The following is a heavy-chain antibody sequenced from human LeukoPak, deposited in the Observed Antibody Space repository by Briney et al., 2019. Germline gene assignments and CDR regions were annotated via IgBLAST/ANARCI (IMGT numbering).Heavy chain of an antibody. CDR3: ARSLSGRWLQYTRWFDP. D-gene: IGHD5-24*01. J-gene: IGHJ5*02. Sequence: GGSLRLSCAASGFTFSSYAMHWVRQAPGKGLEWVAVISYDGSNKYYADSVKGRFTISRDNSKNTLYLQMNSLRAEDTAAYYCARSLSGRWLQYTRWFDPWGQGTLVTVSS. CDR2: ISYDGSNK. V-gene: IGHV3-30-3*01. CDR1: GFTFSSYA.